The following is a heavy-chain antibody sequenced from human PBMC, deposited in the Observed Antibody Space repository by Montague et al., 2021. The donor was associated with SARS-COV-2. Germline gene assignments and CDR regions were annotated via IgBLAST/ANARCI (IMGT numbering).Heavy chain of an antibody. J-gene: IGHJ4*02. D-gene: IGHD3-10*01. Sequence: SLRLSCAASGFTLSDYYMSWIRQAPGKGLEWLLYISNTGLDIKYGDSVKGRFTVSRDIAKNTLYLQMDSLRAEDTAVYYCARVLLGVSHGDYWGQGTLVTVSS. CDR1: GFTLSDYY. V-gene: IGHV3-11*01. CDR3: ARVLLGVSHGDY. CDR2: ISNTGLDI.